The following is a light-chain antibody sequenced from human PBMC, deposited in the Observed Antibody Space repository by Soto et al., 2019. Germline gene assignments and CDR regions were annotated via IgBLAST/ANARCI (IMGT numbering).Light chain of an antibody. CDR2: LNSDGSH. Sequence: QPVLTQSPSASASLGASVKLTCTLSSGHSTFAIAWHQQQPEKGPRYLMKLNSDGSHSKGDGIPDRFSGSSSGAERYLTISSLQSEDEADYYCQTWGTVNVVFGGGTKLTVL. V-gene: IGLV4-69*02. CDR1: SGHSTFA. CDR3: QTWGTVNVV. J-gene: IGLJ2*01.